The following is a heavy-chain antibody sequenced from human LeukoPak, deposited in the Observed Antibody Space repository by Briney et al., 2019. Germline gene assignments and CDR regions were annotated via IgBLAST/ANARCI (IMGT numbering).Heavy chain of an antibody. J-gene: IGHJ4*02. Sequence: GGSLRLSCAASGFTFSGFSMSWVRQSPTKGLEWVANIKQDGSGRYYVDSVKGRFTISRDNAKNSLSLQMNNLRVEDTAVYYCARAGSHWHYVYWGQGTVVTVSS. CDR2: IKQDGSGR. CDR3: ARAGSHWHYVY. D-gene: IGHD3-10*01. CDR1: GFTFSGFS. V-gene: IGHV3-7*01.